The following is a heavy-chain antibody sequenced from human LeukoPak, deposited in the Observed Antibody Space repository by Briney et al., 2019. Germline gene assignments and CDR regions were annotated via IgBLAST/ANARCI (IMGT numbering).Heavy chain of an antibody. D-gene: IGHD2-15*01. V-gene: IGHV4-39*07. CDR1: GGSISSSSYY. J-gene: IGHJ6*03. CDR2: IYYSGST. CDR3: ARVVLGYCSGGSCYPSHYMDV. Sequence: SETLSLTCTVSGGSISSSSYYWDWIRQPPGKGLEWSGSIYYSGSTNYNPSLKTRVTISGDTPTSQFSLKLCSVTAADTAVYYCARVVLGYCSGGSCYPSHYMDVWGKGTTVTISS.